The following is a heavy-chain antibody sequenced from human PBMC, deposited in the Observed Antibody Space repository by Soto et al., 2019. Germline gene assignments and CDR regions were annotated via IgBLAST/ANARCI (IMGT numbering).Heavy chain of an antibody. J-gene: IGHJ6*02. CDR1: GGTFSSYA. Sequence: GASVKVSCKASGGTFSSYAISWVRQAPGQGLEWMGGIIPIFGTANYAQKFQGRVTITADESTSTAYMELSSLRSEDTAVYYCARDSLTTVVTPSRDYYYGMDVWGQGTTVTVSS. V-gene: IGHV1-69*13. D-gene: IGHD4-17*01. CDR3: ARDSLTTVVTPSRDYYYGMDV. CDR2: IIPIFGTA.